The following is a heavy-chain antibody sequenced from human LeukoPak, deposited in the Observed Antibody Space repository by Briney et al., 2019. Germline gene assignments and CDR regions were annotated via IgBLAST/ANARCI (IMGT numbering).Heavy chain of an antibody. D-gene: IGHD5-24*01. V-gene: IGHV4-39*07. CDR1: SGSISRSSYY. CDR3: AREGDGYSYIEY. J-gene: IGHJ4*02. CDR2: LLYSGST. Sequence: SETLSLTCTVSSGSISRSSYYWGWMRQPPGKGLEWIGSLLYSGSTYYKPSLKSRVTISVDTSKNQFSLKLSSVTAADTAVYYCAREGDGYSYIEYWGQGTLVTVSS.